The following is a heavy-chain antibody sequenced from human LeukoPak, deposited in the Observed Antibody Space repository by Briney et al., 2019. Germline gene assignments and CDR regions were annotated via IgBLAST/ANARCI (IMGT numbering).Heavy chain of an antibody. CDR1: GFTFSEHY. CDR2: TRNKANSYST. CDR3: ARGETATFRGPYFDH. Sequence: PGGSLRLSCVASGFTFSEHYMDWVRQTPGKGREWIGRTRNKANSYSTEYAASVKGRFTISRDESKNSLYLQMSNLKTEDTAVYFCARGETATFRGPYFDHWGQGTLVTVFS. V-gene: IGHV3-72*01. J-gene: IGHJ4*02. D-gene: IGHD5-24*01.